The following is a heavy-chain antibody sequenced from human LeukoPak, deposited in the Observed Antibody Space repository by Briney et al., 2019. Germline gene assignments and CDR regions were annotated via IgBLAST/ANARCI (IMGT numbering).Heavy chain of an antibody. CDR3: ARAASYYFCSGIRYYWFDP. Sequence: PGGSLRLSCAASGFTFSNYWMSWVRQAPGMGLEWVANIKQDGSDDYYVDSVKGRLTISRDNAKNSLFLQMNSLRPEDTAVYYCARAASYYFCSGIRYYWFDPWGQGTLVTVSS. V-gene: IGHV3-7*04. D-gene: IGHD3-10*01. CDR2: IKQDGSDD. CDR1: GFTFSNYW. J-gene: IGHJ5*02.